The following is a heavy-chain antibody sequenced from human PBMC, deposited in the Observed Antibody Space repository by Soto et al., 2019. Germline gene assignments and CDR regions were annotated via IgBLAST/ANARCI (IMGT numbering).Heavy chain of an antibody. Sequence: QVQLVQSGAEVKKPGASVKVSCKASGYTFTTYYMHWIRQAPGQGPEWMGIIDLRAGRTGYAQRFQGRVTLTSDTSTTTVYMELSSLRSDDTAIYYCARDRDDSSGYPFDSWGQGTLVTVSS. J-gene: IGHJ4*02. CDR2: IDLRAGRT. V-gene: IGHV1-46*01. CDR3: ARDRDDSSGYPFDS. CDR1: GYTFTTYY. D-gene: IGHD3-22*01.